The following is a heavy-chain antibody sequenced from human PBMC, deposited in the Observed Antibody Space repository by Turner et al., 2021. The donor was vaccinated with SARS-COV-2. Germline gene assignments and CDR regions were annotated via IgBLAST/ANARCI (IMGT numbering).Heavy chain of an antibody. V-gene: IGHV3-21*01. J-gene: IGHJ3*02. CDR1: GFTVSSYS. Sequence: EVQLVESGGGLVKPGGSLRLSCAASGFTVSSYSMNWVRQAPGEGLEWVSSISSSSSYISYADSVKGRFTISRDNAKNSLYLQMNSLRAEDTAVYYCARARWHYYDSSGYYPDAFDIWGQGTMVTVSS. CDR2: ISSSSSYI. CDR3: ARARWHYYDSSGYYPDAFDI. D-gene: IGHD3-22*01.